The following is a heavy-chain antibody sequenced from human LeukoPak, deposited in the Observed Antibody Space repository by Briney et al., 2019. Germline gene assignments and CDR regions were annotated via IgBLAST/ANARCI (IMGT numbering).Heavy chain of an antibody. CDR1: GYTFTGYY. CDR3: ARAPNYYDSSEEAFDI. CDR2: INPNSGGT. D-gene: IGHD3-22*01. Sequence: ASVKVSCKASGYTFTGYYMHWVRQAPGQGLEWMGWINPNSGGTNYAQRFQGRVTMTRDTSISTAYMELSRLRSDDTAVYYCARAPNYYDSSEEAFDIWGQGTMVTVSS. J-gene: IGHJ3*02. V-gene: IGHV1-2*02.